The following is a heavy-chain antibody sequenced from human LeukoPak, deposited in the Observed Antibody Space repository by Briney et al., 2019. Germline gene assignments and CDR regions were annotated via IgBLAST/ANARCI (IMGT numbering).Heavy chain of an antibody. Sequence: GGSLRLSCVVSGLTFSNCRMTWVRQAPGRGLEWVANIKEDGTETSYVGSVKGRFTISRDNAKNSLYLQRNSLRAEDTALYYCARDEFGPLAFWGRGTLVTVSS. CDR2: IKEDGTET. V-gene: IGHV3-7*05. CDR3: ARDEFGPLAF. J-gene: IGHJ4*02. D-gene: IGHD3/OR15-3a*01. CDR1: GLTFSNCR.